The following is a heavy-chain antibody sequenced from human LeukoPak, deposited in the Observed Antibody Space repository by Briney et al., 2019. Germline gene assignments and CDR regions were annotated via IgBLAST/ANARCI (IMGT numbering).Heavy chain of an antibody. CDR2: IYYSGST. Sequence: SETLSLTCTVSGGSISGGGYYWSWIRQHPGKGLEWIGYIYYSGSTYYNPSLKSRVTISVDTSKNQFSLKLSSVTAADTAVYYCARDYYGSGSYSYYYYGMDVWGQGTTVTVSS. J-gene: IGHJ6*02. CDR1: GGSISGGGYY. V-gene: IGHV4-31*03. D-gene: IGHD3-10*01. CDR3: ARDYYGSGSYSYYYYGMDV.